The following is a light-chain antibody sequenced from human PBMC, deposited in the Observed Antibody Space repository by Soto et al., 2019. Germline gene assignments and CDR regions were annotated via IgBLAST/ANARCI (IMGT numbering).Light chain of an antibody. CDR1: SSDVGGYNF. J-gene: IGLJ1*01. V-gene: IGLV2-8*01. CDR3: SSYGGSNNFV. CDR2: EVT. Sequence: QSVLTQPPSASGSPGQSVTISCTGTSSDVGGYNFVSWYQHFPGKAPNLIIYEVTKRPSGVPDRFSGSKSGNTASLTVSGLQTDDEADYYCSSYGGSNNFVFGTGTKVTVL.